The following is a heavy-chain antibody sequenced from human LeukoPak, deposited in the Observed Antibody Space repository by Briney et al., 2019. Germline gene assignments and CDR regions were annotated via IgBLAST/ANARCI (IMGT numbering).Heavy chain of an antibody. CDR2: ISSSSSYI. J-gene: IGHJ4*02. V-gene: IGHV3-21*01. Sequence: GGSLRLSCAASGFTFSSYSMNCVRQAPGKGLEWVSSISSSSSYIYYADSVKGRFTISRDNAKNSLYLQMNSLRAEDTAVYYCARASRGYSYDFDYWGQGTLVTVSS. D-gene: IGHD5-18*01. CDR3: ARASRGYSYDFDY. CDR1: GFTFSSYS.